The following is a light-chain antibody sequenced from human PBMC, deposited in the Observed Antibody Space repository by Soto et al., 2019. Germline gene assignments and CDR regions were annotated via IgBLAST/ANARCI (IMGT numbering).Light chain of an antibody. CDR1: TSNIGTHT. V-gene: IGLV1-44*01. J-gene: IGLJ2*01. CDR3: ATWDYSLNVV. Sequence: QSVLTQSPSASGTPGQRVSISCSGSTSNIGTHTVNWYQHVPGTAPKLLIYSDNQRPSAVPGRFSGSKSGTSASLAISGLLSEDDADYYCATWDYSLNVVFGGVTKLTVL. CDR2: SDN.